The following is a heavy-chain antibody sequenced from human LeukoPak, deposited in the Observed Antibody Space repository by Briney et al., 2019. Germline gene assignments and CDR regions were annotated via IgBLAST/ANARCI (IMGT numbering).Heavy chain of an antibody. D-gene: IGHD6-19*01. Sequence: GGSLRLSCAASGFTFDDYGMSWLRHAPVKGQELVSGINWNGGSTGYADSVKGRFTISRDNAKNSLYLQMNSLRAEDTALYYCAREVPPGYSSGWYLSGAFDIWGQGTMVTVSS. V-gene: IGHV3-20*04. J-gene: IGHJ3*02. CDR2: INWNGGST. CDR1: GFTFDDYG. CDR3: AREVPPGYSSGWYLSGAFDI.